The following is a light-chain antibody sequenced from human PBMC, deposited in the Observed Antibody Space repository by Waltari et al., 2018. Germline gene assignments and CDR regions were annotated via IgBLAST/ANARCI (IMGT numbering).Light chain of an antibody. Sequence: EIVLTQSPGTASLSPGERVPLSCRASQSVGSSSLAWYRQKTGQSPRLVIYRAARRATGIPDMFSGSGSGTDFSLTISRLEPEDFAVYYCQQHGTLPATFGQGTKVELK. CDR1: QSVGSSS. J-gene: IGKJ1*01. CDR2: RAA. V-gene: IGKV3-20*01. CDR3: QQHGTLPAT.